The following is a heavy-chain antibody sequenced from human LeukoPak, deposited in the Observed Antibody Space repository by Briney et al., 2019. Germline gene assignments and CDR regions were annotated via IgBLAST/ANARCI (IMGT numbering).Heavy chain of an antibody. J-gene: IGHJ4*02. CDR2: MNPNSGNT. CDR1: GYTFTSYD. V-gene: IGHV1-8*01. D-gene: IGHD3-22*01. CDR3: ARGHPHYYDSSGYAN. Sequence: GASVKVSCKASGYTFTSYDINRVRQATGQGLEWMGWMNPNSGNTGYAQKFQGRVTMTRNTSISTAYMELSSLRSEDTAVYYCARGHPHYYDSSGYANWGQGTLVTVSS.